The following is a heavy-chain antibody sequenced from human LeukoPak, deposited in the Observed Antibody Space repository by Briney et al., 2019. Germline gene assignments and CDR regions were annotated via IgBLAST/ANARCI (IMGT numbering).Heavy chain of an antibody. Sequence: PGGSLRLSCAASGFTFSNYAMTWVRPAPRKGLEWVSAISASGGSTYYADSVKGRFTISRDNSKDTLYLQMNSLRAEDTAVYYCAKGLRTTVTTYFDYWGQGTLVTVSS. CDR2: ISASGGST. V-gene: IGHV3-23*01. J-gene: IGHJ4*02. CDR1: GFTFSNYA. D-gene: IGHD4-17*01. CDR3: AKGLRTTVTTYFDY.